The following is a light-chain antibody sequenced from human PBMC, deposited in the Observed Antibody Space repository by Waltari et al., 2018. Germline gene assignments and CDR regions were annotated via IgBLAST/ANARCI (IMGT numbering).Light chain of an antibody. CDR1: QSLLHRNGNNY. Sequence: EIVMTQSPLSLPVTPGEPASISCRSSQSLLHRNGNNYLTCYLPKPGQSPNVLIYLGSNRACGVPDRFSCSGSGTDFTLKISRVEAEDVGVYYCMQAIQARTFGQGTKVEVK. CDR3: MQAIQART. V-gene: IGKV2-28*01. J-gene: IGKJ1*01. CDR2: LGS.